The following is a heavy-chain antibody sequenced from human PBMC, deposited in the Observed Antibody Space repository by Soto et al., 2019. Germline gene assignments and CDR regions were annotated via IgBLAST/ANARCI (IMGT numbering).Heavy chain of an antibody. J-gene: IGHJ6*02. CDR1: GFTFSSYG. CDR2: IWYDGSNK. D-gene: IGHD4-17*01. CDR3: ARRILRAYGMDV. V-gene: IGHV3-33*01. Sequence: GGSLRLSCAASGFTFSSYGMHWVRQAPGKGLEWVAVIWYDGSNKYYADSVKGRLTISRDNSKNTLYLQMNSLRAEDTAVYYCARRILRAYGMDVWGQGTTVTVSS.